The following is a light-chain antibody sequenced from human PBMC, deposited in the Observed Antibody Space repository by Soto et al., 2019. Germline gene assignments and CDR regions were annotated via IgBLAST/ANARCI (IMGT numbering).Light chain of an antibody. CDR3: QQNNRYPWT. CDR1: QSISSW. Sequence: DIQMTQTPSTLSASVGDRVTITCRASQSISSWLAWYQQKPGKAPKLLIYKASNLESGVPSRFSGSGSGTEFTLTISSLQPDDFATYYCQQNNRYPWTFGQGTKVDI. V-gene: IGKV1-5*03. J-gene: IGKJ1*01. CDR2: KAS.